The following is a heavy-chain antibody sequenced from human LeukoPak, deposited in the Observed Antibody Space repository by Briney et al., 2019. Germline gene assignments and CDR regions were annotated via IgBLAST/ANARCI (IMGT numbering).Heavy chain of an antibody. J-gene: IGHJ4*02. CDR2: ILAGGSNT. D-gene: IGHD1-26*01. CDR3: ARGIVLVGAADY. V-gene: IGHV3-23*01. Sequence: GGSLRLSCAASGFIFGGFAMAWVRQTPGKGLEWVSGILAGGSNTYYADSVKGRFTISRDNSKNTLYLQMNSLRAEDTAVYYCARGIVLVGAADYWGQGTLVTVSS. CDR1: GFIFGGFA.